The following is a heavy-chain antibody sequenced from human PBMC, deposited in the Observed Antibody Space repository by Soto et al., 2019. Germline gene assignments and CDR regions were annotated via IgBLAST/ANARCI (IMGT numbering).Heavy chain of an antibody. D-gene: IGHD1-26*01. V-gene: IGHV4-31*03. Sequence: QVQLQESGPGLVEPSQTLSLVFSVSVDPLSYGGYYWSWVRQSPWKALEWIGVVYHTGATYYHPSLESSVTMAVDMSNNEFSLKLTSVTAADTATYYCAREGHSSWEWLDHWGQGILVTVSS. CDR2: VYHTGAT. CDR3: AREGHSSWEWLDH. CDR1: VDPLSYGGYY. J-gene: IGHJ5*02.